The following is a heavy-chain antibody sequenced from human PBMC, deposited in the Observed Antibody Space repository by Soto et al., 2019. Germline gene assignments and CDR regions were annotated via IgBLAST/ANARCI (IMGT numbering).Heavy chain of an antibody. CDR3: ATRLHSIANWFDP. J-gene: IGHJ5*02. Sequence: QVQLVQSGAEVKKPGSSVKVSCKVFGGTFSNFAFTWVRQAPGQGLEWMGHIIPFFSATDYAQNFQGRVTCSAGESTSTAYVEVTSRRYEDTAVYYCATRLHSIANWFDPWGQGTLVTVSS. V-gene: IGHV1-69*12. CDR1: GGTFSNFA. CDR2: IIPFFSAT.